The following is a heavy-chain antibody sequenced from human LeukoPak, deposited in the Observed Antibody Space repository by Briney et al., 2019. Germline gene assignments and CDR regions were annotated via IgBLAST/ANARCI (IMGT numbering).Heavy chain of an antibody. CDR3: ARRAGDYSHPYDY. CDR1: GFTFSGYG. V-gene: IGHV3-30*03. Sequence: GGSLRLSCAASGFTFSGYGMHWVRQAPGKGLEWVAIISNDGSNKYYADSVKGRFTISRDNSKNTLYLQMNSLRAEDTAVYYCARRAGDYSHPYDYWGQGTLVTVSS. CDR2: ISNDGSNK. D-gene: IGHD3-22*01. J-gene: IGHJ4*02.